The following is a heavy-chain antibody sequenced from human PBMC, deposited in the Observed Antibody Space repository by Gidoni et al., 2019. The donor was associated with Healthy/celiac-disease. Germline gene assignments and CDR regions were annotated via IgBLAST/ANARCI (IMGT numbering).Heavy chain of an antibody. CDR3: ARDPSYYGSGLYYYYYGMDV. Sequence: EVQLVESGGGLVQPGGSLRLSCAASGFTFSRSSMTWVRQAPGKGLAWVSDLRSSSSTIYYADSVKGRFTISSDNAKNSLYLQMNSLRDEDTALYYCARDPSYYGSGLYYYYYGMDVWGQGTTVTVSS. CDR2: LRSSSSTI. J-gene: IGHJ6*02. CDR1: GFTFSRSS. D-gene: IGHD3-10*01. V-gene: IGHV3-48*02.